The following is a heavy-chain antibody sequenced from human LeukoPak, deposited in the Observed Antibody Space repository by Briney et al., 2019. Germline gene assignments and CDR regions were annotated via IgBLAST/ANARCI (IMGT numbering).Heavy chain of an antibody. Sequence: SETLSLTCAVSGGSISSGGYSWSWIRQPPGKGLEWIGYIYHSGSTYYNPSLKSRVTISVDRSKSQFSLKLSSVTAADTAVYYCARVARYGDYGGAFDIWGQGTMVTVSS. CDR3: ARVARYGDYGGAFDI. J-gene: IGHJ3*02. CDR1: GGSISSGGYS. V-gene: IGHV4-30-2*01. D-gene: IGHD4-17*01. CDR2: IYHSGST.